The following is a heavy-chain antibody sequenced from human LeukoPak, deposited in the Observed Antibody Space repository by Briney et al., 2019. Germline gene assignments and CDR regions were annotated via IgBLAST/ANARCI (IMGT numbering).Heavy chain of an antibody. Sequence: PSETLSLTCAVYGGSFSGYYWSWIRQPPGKGLEWIGEINHSGSTNYNPSLESRVTISVDTSKNQFSLKLSSVTAADTAVYYCARRGGAAEDYFDYWGQGTLVTVSS. CDR1: GGSFSGYY. J-gene: IGHJ4*02. D-gene: IGHD6-13*01. CDR2: INHSGST. V-gene: IGHV4-34*01. CDR3: ARRGGAAEDYFDY.